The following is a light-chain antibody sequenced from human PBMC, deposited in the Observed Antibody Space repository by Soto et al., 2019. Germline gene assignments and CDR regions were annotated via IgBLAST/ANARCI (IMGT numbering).Light chain of an antibody. V-gene: IGKV3-20*01. Sequence: IVLTQAPGTLSLSPGERATLSCRASQSFSRYLTWYQQKPGQGPRVLIYGASSRATGIPDRFSGSGSGTDFTLTINRLEPEDFAVYYCQQYGSSPPTFGQGTKVDIK. CDR1: QSFSRY. J-gene: IGKJ1*01. CDR2: GAS. CDR3: QQYGSSPPT.